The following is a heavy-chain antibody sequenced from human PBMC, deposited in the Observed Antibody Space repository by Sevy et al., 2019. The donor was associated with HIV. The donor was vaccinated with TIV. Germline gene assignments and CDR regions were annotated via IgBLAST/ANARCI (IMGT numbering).Heavy chain of an antibody. CDR3: AKIYDY. V-gene: IGHV4-39*01. J-gene: IGHJ4*02. CDR1: GGSISKIGNY. Sequence: SETLSLTCSVSGGSISKIGNYWGWVRQPPGERLEWIGDIFHTGKTNYNPSLKSRVTISLDTSKNQFSLKLSSVTAPDTAVYYCAKIYDYWGPGALVTVSS. D-gene: IGHD3-3*01. CDR2: IFHTGKT.